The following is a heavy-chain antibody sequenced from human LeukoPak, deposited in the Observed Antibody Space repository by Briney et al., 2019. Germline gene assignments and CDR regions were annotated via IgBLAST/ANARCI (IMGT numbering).Heavy chain of an antibody. D-gene: IGHD6-13*01. CDR2: ISAYNGNT. V-gene: IGHV1-18*01. CDR1: GYTLTSYG. Sequence: ASVKVSCKASGYTLTSYGISWVRQAPGQGLEWMGWISAYNGNTNYAQKLQGRVTITTDTSTSTAYMELRSLRSDDTAVYYCARDDYSSSWYARESFDYWGQGTLVAVSS. J-gene: IGHJ4*02. CDR3: ARDDYSSSWYARESFDY.